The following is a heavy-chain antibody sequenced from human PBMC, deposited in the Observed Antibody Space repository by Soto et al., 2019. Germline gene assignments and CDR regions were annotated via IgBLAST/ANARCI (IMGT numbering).Heavy chain of an antibody. J-gene: IGHJ6*02. V-gene: IGHV1-69*01. CDR2: IIPIFGTA. Sequence: QVQLVQSGAEVKKPGSSVKVSCKASGGTFSSYAISWVRQAPGQGLEWMGGIIPIFGTANYAQKFQGRVTITADESTSTAYMELSSLRSEDTALYYCARSIGAAVLTGYYHDYYYGMDVWGQGTTVTVSS. CDR1: GGTFSSYA. D-gene: IGHD3-9*01. CDR3: ARSIGAAVLTGYYHDYYYGMDV.